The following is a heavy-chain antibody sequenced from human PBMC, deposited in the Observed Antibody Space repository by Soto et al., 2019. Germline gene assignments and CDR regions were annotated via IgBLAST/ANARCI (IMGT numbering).Heavy chain of an antibody. J-gene: IGHJ4*02. CDR3: ARAAYYYESSGYYPGDY. V-gene: IGHV1-69*08. D-gene: IGHD3-22*01. CDR2: IIPIVGNT. CDR1: GGTISRYT. Sequence: SVKVSCKASGGTISRYTISWVRQAPGQGLEWMGRIIPIVGNTKVPQKFQGRVTFTRDTSASTVYMEVSSLRSEDTAVYYCARAAYYYESSGYYPGDYWGQGTLVTVSS.